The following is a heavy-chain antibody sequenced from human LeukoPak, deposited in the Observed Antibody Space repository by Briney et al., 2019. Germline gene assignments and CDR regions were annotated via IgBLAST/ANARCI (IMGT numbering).Heavy chain of an antibody. CDR2: IMQDGSEK. V-gene: IGHV3-7*01. CDR3: ARGELRSDY. Sequence: GGSLRLSCATSGFTFSSSWMSWVRQAPGKGLEWVANIMQDGSEKYYVDSVEGRFTISRDNAKNSLYLQMNSLRAEDTAVYYCARGELRSDYWGQGTLVTVSS. D-gene: IGHD1-26*01. J-gene: IGHJ4*02. CDR1: GFTFSSSW.